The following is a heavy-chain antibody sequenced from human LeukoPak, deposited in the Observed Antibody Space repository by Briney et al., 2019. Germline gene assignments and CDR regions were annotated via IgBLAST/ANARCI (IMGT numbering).Heavy chain of an antibody. Sequence: GGSLRLSCAASGFTVSTNCMTWVRQAPGKGLEWVSVIYTDGSTYYADSVKGRFTISRDNSENTLFLQMNSLKIEDTAVYYCARLPSSWGQGTLVTVSS. CDR2: IYTDGST. J-gene: IGHJ5*02. V-gene: IGHV3-66*02. CDR1: GFTVSTNC. D-gene: IGHD2-2*01. CDR3: ARLPSS.